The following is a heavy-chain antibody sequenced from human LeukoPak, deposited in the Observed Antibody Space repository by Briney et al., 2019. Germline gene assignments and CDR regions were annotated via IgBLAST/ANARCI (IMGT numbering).Heavy chain of an antibody. CDR2: INHSGST. J-gene: IGHJ4*02. Sequence: SGTLSLTCAVYGGSFSGYYWSWIRQPPGKGLEWIGEINHSGSTNYNPSLKSRVTISVDTSKNQFSLKLSSVTAADTAVYYCARSRYYGSGSSYWGQGTLVTVSS. CDR3: ARSRYYGSGSSY. CDR1: GGSFSGYY. V-gene: IGHV4-34*01. D-gene: IGHD3-10*01.